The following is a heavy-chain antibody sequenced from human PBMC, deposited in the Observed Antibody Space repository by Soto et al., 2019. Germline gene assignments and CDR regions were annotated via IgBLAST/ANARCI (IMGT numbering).Heavy chain of an antibody. J-gene: IGHJ6*02. D-gene: IGHD6-19*01. Sequence: QVQLVESGGGVVQPGRSLRLSCAASGFTFSSYAMHWVRQAPGKGLEWVAVISYDGSNKYYADSVKGRFTISRDNSKNTLYLQMNSLRAEDTAVYYCARGDLYSSGWSFYGMDVWGQGTTVTVSS. CDR1: GFTFSSYA. V-gene: IGHV3-30-3*01. CDR3: ARGDLYSSGWSFYGMDV. CDR2: ISYDGSNK.